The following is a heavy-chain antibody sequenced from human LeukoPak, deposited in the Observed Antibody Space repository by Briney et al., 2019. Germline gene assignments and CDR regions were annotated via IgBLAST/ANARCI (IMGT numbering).Heavy chain of an antibody. CDR1: GFTFSSYD. CDR3: SRVGSSGWPNYFDS. Sequence: PGGSLRLSCAAFGFTFSSYDMHWVRQATGKGLEWVSVIGTSGDTYYAGSVKGRFTISRENAKNSLYLQMNSLTAGDTAVYFCSRVGSSGWPNYFDSWGQGTLVTVSS. V-gene: IGHV3-13*04. J-gene: IGHJ4*02. CDR2: IGTSGDT. D-gene: IGHD6-19*01.